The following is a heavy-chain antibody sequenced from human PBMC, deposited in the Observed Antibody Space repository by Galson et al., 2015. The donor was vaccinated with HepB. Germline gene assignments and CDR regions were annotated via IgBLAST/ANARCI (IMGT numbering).Heavy chain of an antibody. CDR2: IIPILGIA. Sequence: SVKVSCKASGGTFSSYAISWVRQAPGQGLEWMGGIIPILGIANYAQKFQGRVTITADKSTSTAYMELSSLRSEDTAVYYCARVPPYTVTTRTHWYFDLWGRGTLVTVSS. J-gene: IGHJ2*01. V-gene: IGHV1-69*10. CDR3: ARVPPYTVTTRTHWYFDL. CDR1: GGTFSSYA. D-gene: IGHD4-17*01.